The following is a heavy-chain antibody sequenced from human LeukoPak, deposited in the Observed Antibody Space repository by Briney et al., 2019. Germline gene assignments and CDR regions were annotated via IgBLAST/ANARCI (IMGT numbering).Heavy chain of an antibody. Sequence: SETLSLTCAVYGGSFSGYYWSWIRQPPGKGLEWIGEINHSGSTNYNPSLKSRVTISVDTSKNQFSLKLSSVTAADTAVYYCARGGPCGSWNWGQGTLVTVSS. V-gene: IGHV4-34*01. J-gene: IGHJ4*02. CDR1: GGSFSGYY. CDR3: ARGGPCGSWN. D-gene: IGHD5-12*01. CDR2: INHSGST.